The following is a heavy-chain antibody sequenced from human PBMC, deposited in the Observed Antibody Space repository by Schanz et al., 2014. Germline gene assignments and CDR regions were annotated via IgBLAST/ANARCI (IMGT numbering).Heavy chain of an antibody. D-gene: IGHD3-16*01. CDR2: ISTSNGNT. V-gene: IGHV1-18*01. Sequence: QVQVVQSGAEVKKPGASVKVSCKASGYTFTDYGVIWVRQAPGQGLEWMGWISTSNGNTTYSQKVRDRVIFTTDTSANTAYMELRSLRSDDTAHYYCVRVPSRDVSFDLWGRGTLVTVSS. J-gene: IGHJ2*01. CDR1: GYTFTDYG. CDR3: VRVPSRDVSFDL.